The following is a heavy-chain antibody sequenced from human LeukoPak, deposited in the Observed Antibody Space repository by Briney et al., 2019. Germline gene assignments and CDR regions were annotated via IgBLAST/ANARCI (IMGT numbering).Heavy chain of an antibody. V-gene: IGHV4-34*01. CDR1: GGSFSGYY. J-gene: IGHJ5*02. D-gene: IGHD3-10*01. Sequence: SETLSLTCAVYGGSFSGYYWSWIRQPPGKGLEWIGEINHSGSTNYNPSLKSRVTISVDTSKNQFSLKLTPVTAADTAIYYCARDSGTTGEVKFDPWGQGILVTVSS. CDR3: ARDSGTTGEVKFDP. CDR2: INHSGST.